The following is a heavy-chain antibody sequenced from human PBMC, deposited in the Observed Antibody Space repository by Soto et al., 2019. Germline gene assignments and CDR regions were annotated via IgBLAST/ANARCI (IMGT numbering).Heavy chain of an antibody. CDR3: AREGPESNYDYYFDY. D-gene: IGHD4-4*01. CDR1: GGSFSSGSYY. J-gene: IGHJ4*02. V-gene: IGHV4-61*01. Sequence: SETLSLTCTVSGGSFSSGSYYWSWIRQPPGKGLEWIGYVYYSWSTNYNPSLKSRVTISVDTSKNQISLKLSPFAAAHPACSNCAREGPESNYDYYFDYWGQGTLVTVSS. CDR2: VYYSWST.